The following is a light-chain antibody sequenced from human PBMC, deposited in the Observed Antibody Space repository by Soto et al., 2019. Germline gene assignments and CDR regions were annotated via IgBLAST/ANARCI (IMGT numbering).Light chain of an antibody. V-gene: IGKV3-15*01. CDR2: GAS. Sequence: EIVMTQSPATLSVSPGERATLSCRASQSVSSNLAWYQQKPGQAPRLLIYGASTRATGIPARFSGSESGTEFTLTNSSLESEDFAVYYCQQYTTWARSFGQGTKVDIK. J-gene: IGKJ1*01. CDR3: QQYTTWARS. CDR1: QSVSSN.